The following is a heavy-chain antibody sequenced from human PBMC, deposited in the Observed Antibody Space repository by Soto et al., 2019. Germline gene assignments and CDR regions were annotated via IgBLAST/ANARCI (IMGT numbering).Heavy chain of an antibody. J-gene: IGHJ2*01. CDR1: GYRFTSYG. CDR3: AIRTGQLAIISEFDGDWFFEV. D-gene: IGHD2-2*01. Sequence: ASVKVSCKTSGYRFTSYGISWVRQATGQGPEWMGWINPDSGGTNLAQRFQGRGTMTSDTSINTAYMELSSLRSDDTAVYYCAIRTGQLAIISEFDGDWFFEVWGRGILVTVSS. CDR2: INPDSGGT. V-gene: IGHV1-2*02.